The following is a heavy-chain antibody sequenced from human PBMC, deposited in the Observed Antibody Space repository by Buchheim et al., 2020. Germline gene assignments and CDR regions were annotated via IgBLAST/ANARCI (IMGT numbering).Heavy chain of an antibody. CDR3: AREQGDSSSWYSRGEKNFDY. D-gene: IGHD6-13*01. V-gene: IGHV1-2*04. Sequence: QVQLVQSGAEVKKPGASVKVSCKASGYTFTGYYMHWVRQAPGQGLEWMGWINPNSGGTNYAQKFPGWVTMTRDTSISTAYMELSRLRSDDTAVYYCAREQGDSSSWYSRGEKNFDYWGQGTL. CDR2: INPNSGGT. CDR1: GYTFTGYY. J-gene: IGHJ4*02.